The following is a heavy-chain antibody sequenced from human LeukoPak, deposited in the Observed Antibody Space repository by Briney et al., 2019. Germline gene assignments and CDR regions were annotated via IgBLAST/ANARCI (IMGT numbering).Heavy chain of an antibody. CDR2: IIPILGIA. CDR3: AILQIAAAGTGPNWFDP. D-gene: IGHD6-13*01. J-gene: IGHJ5*02. CDR1: GGTFSSYA. V-gene: IGHV1-69*04. Sequence: GASVKVSCKASGGTFSSYAISWVRQAPGQGLEWMGRIIPILGIANYAQTFQGRVTITADKSTSTAYMELSSLRSEDTAVYYCAILQIAAAGTGPNWFDPWGQGTLVTVSS.